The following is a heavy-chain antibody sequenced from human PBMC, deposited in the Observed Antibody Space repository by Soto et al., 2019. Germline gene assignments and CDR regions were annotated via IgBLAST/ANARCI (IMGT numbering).Heavy chain of an antibody. Sequence: QVQLQESGPGLVKPSQTLSLTCTVSGGSISSGDYYWSWIRQHPGKGLEWIGYIYYSGSTYYNPSLKRRVTITVDTAKNQCSLKLSSVTAADTAVYYCARWWSGSRQGFDPWGQGTLVNVSS. J-gene: IGHJ5*02. D-gene: IGHD3-3*01. CDR3: ARWWSGSRQGFDP. CDR1: GGSISSGDYY. CDR2: IYYSGST. V-gene: IGHV4-31*03.